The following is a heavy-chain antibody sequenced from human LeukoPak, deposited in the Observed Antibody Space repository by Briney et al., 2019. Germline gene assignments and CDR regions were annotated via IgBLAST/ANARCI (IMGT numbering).Heavy chain of an antibody. Sequence: WASVKVSCKASGGTSNSHAISWVRQAPGQGLEWMGRIIPNLGTTNRAQNFQDRVTLTADKSTNTAHMELTSLTSDDTAVYYCATTNDGGGYQWGDFFDFRGQGTLVTVSS. J-gene: IGHJ4*02. D-gene: IGHD3-22*01. CDR3: ATTNDGGGYQWGDFFDF. V-gene: IGHV1-69*04. CDR1: GGTSNSHA. CDR2: IIPNLGTT.